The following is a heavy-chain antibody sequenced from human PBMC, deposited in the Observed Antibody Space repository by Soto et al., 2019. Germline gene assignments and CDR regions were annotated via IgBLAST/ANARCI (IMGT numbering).Heavy chain of an antibody. Sequence: QVQLVESGGGEVQPGTSLRLSCVGSGFTFRSYVIHWVRQAPGKGLEWVALTSYDGSNKDYGDSVKGRFTISRDNSRNTVDLQMDSLRREDTALYYCARWGTTGGLDVWGQGTLVSVSS. CDR1: GFTFRSYV. V-gene: IGHV3-33*05. D-gene: IGHD3-16*01. CDR3: ARWGTTGGLDV. CDR2: TSYDGSNK. J-gene: IGHJ1*01.